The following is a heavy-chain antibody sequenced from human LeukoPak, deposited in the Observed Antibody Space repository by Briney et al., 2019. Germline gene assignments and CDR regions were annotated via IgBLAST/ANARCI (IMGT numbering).Heavy chain of an antibody. V-gene: IGHV3-23*01. CDR3: AKGVYCSSTSCPYYYYGMDV. CDR1: GFTFSSYA. CDR2: ISGSGGST. J-gene: IGHJ6*02. D-gene: IGHD2-2*01. Sequence: GASLRLSCAASGFTFSSYAMSWVRQAPGKGLEWASAISGSGGSTYYADSVKGRFTISRDNSKNTLYLQMNSLRAEDTAVYYCAKGVYCSSTSCPYYYYGMDVWGQGTTVTVSS.